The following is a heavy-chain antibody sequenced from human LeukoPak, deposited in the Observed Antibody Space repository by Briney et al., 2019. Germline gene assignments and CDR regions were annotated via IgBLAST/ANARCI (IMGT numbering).Heavy chain of an antibody. CDR3: ARGERPGYSSSWYVDY. CDR1: GFTFSNYG. Sequence: GGSLRLSCAASGFTFSNYGMHWVRQAPGKGLEWVSSISSSSSYIYYADSVKGRFTISRDNAKNSLYLQMNSLRAEDTAVYYCARGERPGYSSSWYVDYWGQGTLVTVSS. D-gene: IGHD6-13*01. CDR2: ISSSSSYI. J-gene: IGHJ4*02. V-gene: IGHV3-21*01.